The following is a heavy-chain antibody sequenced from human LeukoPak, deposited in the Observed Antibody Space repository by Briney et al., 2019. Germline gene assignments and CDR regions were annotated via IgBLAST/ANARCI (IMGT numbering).Heavy chain of an antibody. CDR3: ARDRGGSGSFDH. V-gene: IGHV4-31*03. CDR1: GGSISSSSYY. Sequence: SETLSLTCTVSGGSISSSSYYWGWIRQPPGKGLEWIGYIYYSGSTYYNPSLKSRVTMSVDTSKNQFSLKLSSVTAADTAVYYCARDRGGSGSFDHWGQGTLVIVSS. J-gene: IGHJ4*02. CDR2: IYYSGST. D-gene: IGHD3-10*01.